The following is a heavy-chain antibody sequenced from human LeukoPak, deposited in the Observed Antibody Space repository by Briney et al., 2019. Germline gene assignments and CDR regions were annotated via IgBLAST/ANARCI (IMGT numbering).Heavy chain of an antibody. Sequence: PGGSLRLSCAASGFTFSSYAMSWVRQAPGKGLEWVSAISGSGGSTYYADSVKGRFTISRDNSKNTLYLQMNSLKAEDTAVYYCAKGGYYPATWGYDYWGQGTLVTVSS. D-gene: IGHD3-10*01. J-gene: IGHJ4*02. CDR2: ISGSGGST. V-gene: IGHV3-23*01. CDR3: AKGGYYPATWGYDY. CDR1: GFTFSSYA.